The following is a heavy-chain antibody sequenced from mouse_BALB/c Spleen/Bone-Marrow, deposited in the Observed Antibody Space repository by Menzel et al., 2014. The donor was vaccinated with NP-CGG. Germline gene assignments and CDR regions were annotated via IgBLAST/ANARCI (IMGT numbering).Heavy chain of an antibody. CDR1: GCSITSGYY. D-gene: IGHD1-1*01. V-gene: IGHV3-6*02. J-gene: IGHJ2*01. CDR3: ARRNYYGSTSGYYFDY. Sequence: VQLQQSGPGLVKPSQSLSLTCSVTGCSITSGYYWNWIRQFPGNKLEWMGYISYDGSNNYNPSLKNRISITRDTSKNQFFLKLNSVTTEDSVTYYCARRNYYGSTSGYYFDYWGQGTTLTVSS. CDR2: ISYDGSN.